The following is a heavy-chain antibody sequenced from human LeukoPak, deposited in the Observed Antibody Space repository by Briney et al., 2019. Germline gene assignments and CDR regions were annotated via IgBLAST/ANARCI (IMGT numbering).Heavy chain of an antibody. Sequence: GGSLRLSCAASGFTFDDYGMSWVRQAPGKGLEWVGRIKSKTDGGTTDYAAPVKGRFTISRDDSKNTLYLQMNSLKTEDTAVYYCTTGLGAYCSSTSCYRRDYWGQGTLVTVSS. CDR3: TTGLGAYCSSTSCYRRDY. CDR1: GFTFDDYG. D-gene: IGHD2-2*01. V-gene: IGHV3-15*01. J-gene: IGHJ4*02. CDR2: IKSKTDGGTT.